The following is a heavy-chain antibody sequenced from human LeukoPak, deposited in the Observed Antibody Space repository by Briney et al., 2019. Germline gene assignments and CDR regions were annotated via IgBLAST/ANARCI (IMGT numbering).Heavy chain of an antibody. CDR2: ISSDGRST. D-gene: IGHD2-15*01. V-gene: IGHV3-74*03. Sequence: TGGSLRLSCAASGFTFSGYWMHWVRQIPGKGLVWVSRISSDGRSTTSADSVKGRFTISRDNAKNTVYLQMNSLRTEDTAVYYCARDQLYCSGGICYFDYWGQGTLVTVSS. CDR3: ARDQLYCSGGICYFDY. J-gene: IGHJ4*02. CDR1: GFTFSGYW.